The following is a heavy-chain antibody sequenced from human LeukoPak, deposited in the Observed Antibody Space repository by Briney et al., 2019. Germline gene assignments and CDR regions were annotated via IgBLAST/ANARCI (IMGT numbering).Heavy chain of an antibody. CDR3: ARRGIVGATKVFDAFDI. CDR2: IYYSGST. CDR1: GGSISSSSYY. D-gene: IGHD1-26*01. J-gene: IGHJ3*02. V-gene: IGHV4-39*01. Sequence: SETLSLTCTVSGGSISSSSYYWGWIRQPPGKGLEWIGRIYYSGSTYYKPSLKSRVTISVDTSKNQFSLKLSSVTAADTAVYCCARRGIVGATKVFDAFDIWGQGTMVTVSS.